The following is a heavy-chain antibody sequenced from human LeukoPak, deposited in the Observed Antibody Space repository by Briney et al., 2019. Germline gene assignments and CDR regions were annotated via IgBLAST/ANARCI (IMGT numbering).Heavy chain of an antibody. D-gene: IGHD5-24*01. CDR1: GGSISSSSFY. V-gene: IGHV4-39*01. Sequence: PSETLSLTCTVSGGSISSSSFYWGWIRQPPGKGLEWIGSIYSSGTTYYSPSLESRVTISVDTSKNQFSLKLNSVTAADTAVYYCARVDGYFDYWGQGTLVTVSS. J-gene: IGHJ4*02. CDR3: ARVDGYFDY. CDR2: IYSSGTT.